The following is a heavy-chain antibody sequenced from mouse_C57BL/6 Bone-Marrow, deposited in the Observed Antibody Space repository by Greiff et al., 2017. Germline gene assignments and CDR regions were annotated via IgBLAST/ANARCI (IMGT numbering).Heavy chain of an antibody. V-gene: IGHV5-4*03. CDR1: GFTFSSYA. CDR2: ISDGGSYT. CDR3: ARWGLYGSSSYYAMDY. Sequence: EVKVEESGGGLVKPGGSLKLSCAASGFTFSSYAMSWVRQTPEKRLEWVATISDGGSYTYYPDNVKGRFTISRDNAKNNLYLQMSHLKSEDTAMYYCARWGLYGSSSYYAMDYWGQGTSVTVSS. D-gene: IGHD1-1*01. J-gene: IGHJ4*01.